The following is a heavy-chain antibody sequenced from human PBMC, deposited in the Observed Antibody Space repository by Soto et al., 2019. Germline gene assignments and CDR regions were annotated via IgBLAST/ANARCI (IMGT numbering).Heavy chain of an antibody. J-gene: IGHJ5*01. Sequence: AAVKVSCKASGYTFNNYDIHGVRQAPRHGLEWMGWMNPNSGNTGYAQNFRGGVTMTQNTAIGTAYMELSSLRSDDTATYYCTRAYGAETFDFWGQGTRVTVSS. CDR2: MNPNSGNT. D-gene: IGHD3-10*01. CDR3: TRAYGAETFDF. CDR1: GYTFNNYD. V-gene: IGHV1-8*02.